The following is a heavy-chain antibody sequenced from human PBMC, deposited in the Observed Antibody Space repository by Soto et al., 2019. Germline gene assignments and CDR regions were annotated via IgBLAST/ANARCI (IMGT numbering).Heavy chain of an antibody. CDR1: GYAISNGYY. D-gene: IGHD6-19*01. V-gene: IGHV4-38-2*01. J-gene: IGHJ4*02. CDR2: SHQSGIT. CDR3: VRTVAVAGTNVPDYFDH. Sequence: SETLSLTCAVSGYAISNGYYWGWVRQPPGKGLEWIGDSHQSGITHHSPSLKGRVITSMLTSKNQFSLDLISVTAADTAVYYCVRTVAVAGTNVPDYFDHWGQGTQVTVP.